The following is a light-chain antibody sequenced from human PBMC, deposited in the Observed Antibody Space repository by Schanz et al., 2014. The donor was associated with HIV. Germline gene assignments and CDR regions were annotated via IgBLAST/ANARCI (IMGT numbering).Light chain of an antibody. CDR2: HVT. V-gene: IGLV2-11*01. J-gene: IGLJ1*01. CDR1: SSDVGSYNY. CDR3: QSYDSSLSGEV. Sequence: QSALTQPRSVSGSPGQSVTISCTGTSSDVGSYNYVSWYQQRPGKAPKLMIYHVTKRPSGVPDRFSGSKSGNTASLTISGLQTEDEADYYCQSYDSSLSGEVFGTGTKLTVL.